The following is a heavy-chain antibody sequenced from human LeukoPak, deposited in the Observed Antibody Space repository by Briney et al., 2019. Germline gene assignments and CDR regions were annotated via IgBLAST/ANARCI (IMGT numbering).Heavy chain of an antibody. CDR3: ARQVTIQGYLPYFDY. J-gene: IGHJ4*02. Sequence: SETLSLTCTVSGGSISSYYWSWIRQPPGKGLEWIGYIYTSGSTNYNPSLKSRVTISVDTSKNQFSLKLSSVTAADTAVYYCARQVTIQGYLPYFDYWGQGTLVTVSS. CDR1: GGSISSYY. CDR2: IYTSGST. D-gene: IGHD3-3*01. V-gene: IGHV4-4*09.